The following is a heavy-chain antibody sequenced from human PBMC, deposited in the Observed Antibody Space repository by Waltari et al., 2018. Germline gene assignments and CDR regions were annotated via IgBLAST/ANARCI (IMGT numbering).Heavy chain of an antibody. V-gene: IGHV1-2*02. D-gene: IGHD1-26*01. CDR1: GDSFNADF. CDR2: VTPKSGAT. CDR3: ARGLQTRKSGTYLNPFDL. Sequence: QVHLVQSGPEVQKTGASVKGSCKAAGDSFNADFVHWVRQVPGQGPQWMGWVTPKSGATKYAPKFQGRVSMTRDTSITTLYLELSSLRSDDTAIYYCARGLQTRKSGTYLNPFDLWGQGTKVTVSS. J-gene: IGHJ3*01.